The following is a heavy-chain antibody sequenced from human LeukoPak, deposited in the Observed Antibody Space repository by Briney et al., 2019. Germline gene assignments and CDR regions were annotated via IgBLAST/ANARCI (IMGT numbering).Heavy chain of an antibody. Sequence: SETLSLTCTVSGYSISSGYYWGWVRQPPGKGLEWIGSIYHSGSTYYNPSLKSRVTISVDTSKNQFSLKLSSVTAADTAVYYCARGSITMVRGAGDWFDPWGQGTLVTVSS. CDR2: IYHSGST. V-gene: IGHV4-38-2*02. CDR3: ARGSITMVRGAGDWFDP. J-gene: IGHJ5*02. CDR1: GYSISSGYY. D-gene: IGHD3-10*01.